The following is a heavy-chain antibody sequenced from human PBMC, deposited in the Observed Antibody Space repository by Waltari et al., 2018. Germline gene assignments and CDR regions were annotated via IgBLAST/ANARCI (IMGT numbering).Heavy chain of an antibody. V-gene: IGHV4-59*11. CDR1: GGSISSHY. J-gene: IGHJ6*02. D-gene: IGHD4-17*01. CDR3: ATEFPTVTTGYYYGMDV. Sequence: QVQLQESGPGLVKPSETLSLTCTVSGGSISSHYWSWIRQPPGKGLEWIGYIYYSGSTNYNPSLKSRVTITADTSTDTAYMELSSLRSEDTAVYYCATEFPTVTTGYYYGMDVWGQGTTVTVSS. CDR2: IYYSGST.